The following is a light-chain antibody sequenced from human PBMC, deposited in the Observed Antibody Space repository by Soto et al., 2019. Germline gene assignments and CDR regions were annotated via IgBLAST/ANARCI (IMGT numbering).Light chain of an antibody. CDR1: QTISSW. CDR3: QKSYTTPIT. V-gene: IGKV1-39*01. Sequence: DIQMPQSPSTLSGSVGDRVTIPCRASQTISSWLAWYQQKAGKAPKILIYTESTLQSGVPSRFSGSGSGTDLTLTVSSLQPEDFATYYCQKSYTTPITCGQGTRREIK. CDR2: TES. J-gene: IGKJ5*01.